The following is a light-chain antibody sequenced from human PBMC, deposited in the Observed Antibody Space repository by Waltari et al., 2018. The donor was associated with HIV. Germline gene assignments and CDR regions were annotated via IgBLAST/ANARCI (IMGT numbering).Light chain of an antibody. J-gene: IGLJ2*01. CDR2: QDT. CDR1: ALTDKY. V-gene: IGLV3-1*01. CDR3: QVWDRGTAV. Sequence: SYDLTQPLSVSVSPGETASITCSGDALTDKYAYWYQQKPGQSPLLVIYQDTQRPSGSPERFSGSSSGNTAALTISGTQPMDEADYFCQVWDRGTAVFGGGTKVTVL.